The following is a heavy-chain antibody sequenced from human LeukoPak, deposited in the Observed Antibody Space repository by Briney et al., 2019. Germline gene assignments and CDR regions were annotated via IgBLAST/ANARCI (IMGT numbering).Heavy chain of an antibody. CDR3: ATSYSSSSDAFDI. CDR2: IYYSGST. V-gene: IGHV4-39*01. J-gene: IGHJ3*02. Sequence: SETLSLTCIVSGGSISSSIYYWGWIRQPPGKGLEWIGSIYYSGSTYYNPSLKSRVTISVDTSKNQFSLKLSSVTAADTAVYYCATSYSSSSDAFDIWGQGTMVTVSS. D-gene: IGHD6-13*01. CDR1: GGSISSSIYY.